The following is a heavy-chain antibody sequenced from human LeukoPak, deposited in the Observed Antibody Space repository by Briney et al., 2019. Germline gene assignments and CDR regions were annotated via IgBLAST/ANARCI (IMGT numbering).Heavy chain of an antibody. CDR2: INPNSGGT. D-gene: IGHD3-10*01. CDR3: ARSPWITMVRGVIIPTVVWFDP. CDR1: GYTFTGYY. Sequence: ASVKVSCKASGYTFTGYYMHWVRQAPGQGLEWMGWINPNSGGTNYAQKFQGRVTMTRDASISTAYMELSRLRSDDTAVYYCARSPWITMVRGVIIPTVVWFDPWGQGTRVTVSS. V-gene: IGHV1-2*02. J-gene: IGHJ5*02.